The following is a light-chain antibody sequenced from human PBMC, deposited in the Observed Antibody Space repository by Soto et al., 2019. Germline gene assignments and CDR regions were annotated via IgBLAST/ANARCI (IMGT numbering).Light chain of an antibody. CDR2: DNN. CDR3: GPLDSSLSAVV. Sequence: QSVLTQPPSVSAAPGQKVTISCSGSSSNIGNNYVSWYQQLPGTAPKLLIYDNNKRPSGIPDRFSGSKSGTSATLGITGLQTGDEADYYCGPLDSSLSAVVFGGGTKLTVL. V-gene: IGLV1-51*01. J-gene: IGLJ2*01. CDR1: SSNIGNNY.